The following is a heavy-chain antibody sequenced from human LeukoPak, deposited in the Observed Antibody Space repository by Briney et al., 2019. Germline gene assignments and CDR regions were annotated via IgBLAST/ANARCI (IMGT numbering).Heavy chain of an antibody. J-gene: IGHJ4*02. D-gene: IGHD4/OR15-4a*01. V-gene: IGHV3-53*01. Sequence: PGGSLRLSCAASGFTFSTFAMSWVRQAPGKGLEWVSFIYSDNTHYSDSVKGRFTISRDNSKNTLYLQMNSLRAEDTAVYYCARRAGAYSHPYDYWGQGTLVTVPS. CDR3: ARRAGAYSHPYDY. CDR1: GFTFSTFA. CDR2: IYSDNT.